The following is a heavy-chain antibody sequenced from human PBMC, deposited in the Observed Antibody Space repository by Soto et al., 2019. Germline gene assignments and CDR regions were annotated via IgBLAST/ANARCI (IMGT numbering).Heavy chain of an antibody. D-gene: IGHD5-12*01. CDR1: GFTFSSYG. CDR2: ISNDGSKL. J-gene: IGHJ4*02. Sequence: QVQLVESGGGVVQPGRSLRLSCAASGFTFSSYGMHWVRQAPGRGLEWVAVISNDGSKLYYADSVKGRFTISRDNSKNTLYLQMTSLRAEDTAVYYCAKELDGYNPFNYCGQGTLVTVSS. V-gene: IGHV3-30*18. CDR3: AKELDGYNPFNY.